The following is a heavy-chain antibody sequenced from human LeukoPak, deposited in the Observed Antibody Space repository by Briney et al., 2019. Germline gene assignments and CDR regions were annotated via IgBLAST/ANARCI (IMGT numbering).Heavy chain of an antibody. J-gene: IGHJ4*02. CDR1: GYTFTGYY. V-gene: IGHV1-2*02. Sequence: ASVKVSCKASGYTFTGYYMHWVRQAPGQGLEWMGWINPNSGGTNYAQKLQGRVTMTTDTSTSTAYMEPRSLGSDETAVYYCARVDLLTGYYFFDYWGQGTLVTVSS. CDR3: ARVDLLTGYYFFDY. CDR2: INPNSGGT. D-gene: IGHD3-9*01.